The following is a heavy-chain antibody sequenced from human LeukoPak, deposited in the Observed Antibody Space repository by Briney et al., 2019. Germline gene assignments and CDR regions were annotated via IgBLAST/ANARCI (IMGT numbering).Heavy chain of an antibody. V-gene: IGHV1-46*01. CDR3: ARETIGHYYDGSGYERTFDY. CDR1: GYTFTGYY. CDR2: INPSGGST. D-gene: IGHD3-22*01. J-gene: IGHJ4*02. Sequence: ASVKVSCKASGYTFTGYYMHWVRQAPGQGLEWMGIINPSGGSTSYAQKFQGRVTMARDTSTSTVYMELSSLRSEDTAVYYCARETIGHYYDGSGYERTFDYWGQGTLVTVSS.